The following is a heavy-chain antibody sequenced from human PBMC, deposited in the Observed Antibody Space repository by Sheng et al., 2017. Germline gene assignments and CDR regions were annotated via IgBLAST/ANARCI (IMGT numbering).Heavy chain of an antibody. J-gene: IGHJ4*02. V-gene: IGHV3-23*04. CDR1: GFTFSSYA. CDR2: ISDSGSST. Sequence: EVQLVESGGGLVQPGGSLRLSCAASGFTFSSYAMKWVRQAPGRGLEWVTAISDSGSSTYYADSVKGRFTISRDNSKNTLYLRMSSLRAEDTAVYYCVKAEVLYCSSVSCPGGDWGQGTLVTVSS. CDR3: VKAEVLYCSSVSCPGGD. D-gene: IGHD2-2*01.